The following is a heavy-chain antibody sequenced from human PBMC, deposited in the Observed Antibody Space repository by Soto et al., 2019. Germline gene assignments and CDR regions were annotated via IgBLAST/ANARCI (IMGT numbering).Heavy chain of an antibody. V-gene: IGHV3-30-3*01. CDR1: GFTFSSYA. Sequence: GGSLRLSCAASGFTFSSYAMHWVRQAPGKGLEWVAVISYDGSNKYYADSVKGRFTISRDNSKNTLYLQMNSLRAEDTAVYYCARGGMVRGPPANYYYSGMDVWGQGTTVPVSS. J-gene: IGHJ6*02. CDR2: ISYDGSNK. CDR3: ARGGMVRGPPANYYYSGMDV. D-gene: IGHD3-10*01.